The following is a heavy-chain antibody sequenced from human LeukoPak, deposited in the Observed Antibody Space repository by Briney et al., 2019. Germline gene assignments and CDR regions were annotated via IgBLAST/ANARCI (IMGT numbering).Heavy chain of an antibody. CDR1: GGSISSGSYY. CDR3: ARARGYSGYAYFDY. CDR2: IYTSGST. D-gene: IGHD5-12*01. V-gene: IGHV4-61*02. Sequence: NPSETLSLTCTVSGGSISSGSYYWNWIRQPAGKGLEWIGRIYTSGSTNYNPSLKSRVTISVDTSKNQFSLKLSSVTAADTAVYYCARARGYSGYAYFDYWGQGTLVTVSS. J-gene: IGHJ4*02.